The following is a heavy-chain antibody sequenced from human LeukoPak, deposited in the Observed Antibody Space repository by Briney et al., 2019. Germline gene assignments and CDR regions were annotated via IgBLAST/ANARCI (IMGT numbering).Heavy chain of an antibody. CDR3: TQGRVAFDI. V-gene: IGHV3-49*04. CDR1: GFTFSSYW. Sequence: PGGSLRLSCAASGFTFSSYWMSWVRQAPGKGLEWVGFIRSKAYGGTTEYAASVKGRFTISRDDSKSIAYLQMNSLKTEDTAVYYCTQGRVAFDIWGQGTMVTVSS. J-gene: IGHJ3*02. CDR2: IRSKAYGGTT.